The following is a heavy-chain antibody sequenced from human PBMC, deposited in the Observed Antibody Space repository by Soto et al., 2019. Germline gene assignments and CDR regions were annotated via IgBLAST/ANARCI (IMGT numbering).Heavy chain of an antibody. CDR2: ISWNSGSI. CDR3: AKGGFGESKYYFDY. V-gene: IGHV3-9*01. Sequence: PGGSLRLSCAASGFTFDDYAMHWVRQAPGKGLEWVSGISWNSGSIGYADSVKGRFTISRDNAKNSLYLQMNSLRAEDTALYYCAKGGFGESKYYFDYWGQGTLVTVSS. J-gene: IGHJ4*02. CDR1: GFTFDDYA. D-gene: IGHD3-10*01.